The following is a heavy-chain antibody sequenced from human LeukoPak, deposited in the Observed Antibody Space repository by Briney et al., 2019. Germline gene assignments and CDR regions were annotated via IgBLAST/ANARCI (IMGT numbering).Heavy chain of an antibody. D-gene: IGHD5-24*01. Sequence: HPGGSLRLSCAASGFTFSGSAMHWVRQASGKGLEWVGRIRSKANSYATAYAASVKGRFTISRDDSKNTAYLQMNSLKTEDTAVYYCTRQEERRDGYNSPDYWGQGTLVTVSS. V-gene: IGHV3-73*01. CDR3: TRQEERRDGYNSPDY. J-gene: IGHJ4*02. CDR1: GFTFSGSA. CDR2: IRSKANSYAT.